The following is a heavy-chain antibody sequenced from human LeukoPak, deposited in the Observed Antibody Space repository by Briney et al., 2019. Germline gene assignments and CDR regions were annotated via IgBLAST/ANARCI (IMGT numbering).Heavy chain of an antibody. Sequence: PSETLSLTCTVSGGSISSYYWSWIRQPPGKGLEWIGYIYYSGSTNYNPSLKSRVTISVDTSKNQFSLKLSSVTAADTAVYYCARDTSDYYDSSGYSVWGQGTLVTVSS. J-gene: IGHJ4*02. CDR2: IYYSGST. CDR3: ARDTSDYYDSSGYSV. D-gene: IGHD3-22*01. CDR1: GGSISSYY. V-gene: IGHV4-59*01.